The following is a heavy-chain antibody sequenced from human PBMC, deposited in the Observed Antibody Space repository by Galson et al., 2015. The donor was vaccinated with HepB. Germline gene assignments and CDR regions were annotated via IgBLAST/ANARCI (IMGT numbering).Heavy chain of an antibody. CDR2: IWYDGSNK. J-gene: IGHJ4*02. CDR3: ARDQENYYDSSGPWYFDY. Sequence: SLRLSCAASGFTSSSYGMHWVRQAPGKGLEWVAVIWYDGSNKYYADSVKGRFTISRDNSKNTLYLQMNSLRAEDTAVYYCARDQENYYDSSGPWYFDYWGQGTLVTVSS. CDR1: GFTSSSYG. V-gene: IGHV3-33*01. D-gene: IGHD3-22*01.